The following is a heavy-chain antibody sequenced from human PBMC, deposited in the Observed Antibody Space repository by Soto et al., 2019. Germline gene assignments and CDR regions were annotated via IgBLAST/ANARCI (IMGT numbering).Heavy chain of an antibody. V-gene: IGHV4-30-4*01. Sequence: QVELQESGPGLAKPSQTLSLTCTVSGGSIRSGDYYWSWIRQPPGKGLEWIGYIYYSGSTYYNPSLMSRVTISVDTSKNQFSLKLSSVTAADTAVYYCARCASSCSLGFWGQGTLVTVSS. J-gene: IGHJ4*02. D-gene: IGHD2-15*01. CDR1: GGSIRSGDYY. CDR3: ARCASSCSLGF. CDR2: IYYSGST.